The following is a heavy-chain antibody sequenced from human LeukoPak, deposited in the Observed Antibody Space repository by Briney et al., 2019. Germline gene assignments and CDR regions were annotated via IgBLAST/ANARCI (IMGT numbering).Heavy chain of an antibody. D-gene: IGHD3-10*01. CDR2: IYPGDSDT. J-gene: IGHJ4*02. CDR1: GHSFASYW. CDR3: ARQGKITMVRGGDYYFDY. V-gene: IGHV5-51*01. Sequence: GESLKISCKGSGHSFASYWIGWVRQMPGKGLEWMGIIYPGDSDTRYSPSFQGQVTISADKSISTAYLQWSSLKASDTAMYYCARQGKITMVRGGDYYFDYWGQGTLVTVSS.